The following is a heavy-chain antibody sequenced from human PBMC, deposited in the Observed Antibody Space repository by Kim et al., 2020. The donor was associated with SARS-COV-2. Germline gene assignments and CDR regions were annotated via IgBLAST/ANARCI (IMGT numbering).Heavy chain of an antibody. CDR2: VNLGGRT. D-gene: IGHD5-12*01. V-gene: IGHV4-34*01. CDR3: ARVGIGDSGYGRRHFDY. J-gene: IGHJ4*02. Sequence: SETLSHTCAVYGGSFSGYHWSWIRQPPGKGLEWIGEVNLGGRTNYNPSLKSRVTISVDTSKNQFSLRLSAVTAADTAVYYCARVGIGDSGYGRRHFDYWGQGTLVTVSS. CDR1: GGSFSGYH.